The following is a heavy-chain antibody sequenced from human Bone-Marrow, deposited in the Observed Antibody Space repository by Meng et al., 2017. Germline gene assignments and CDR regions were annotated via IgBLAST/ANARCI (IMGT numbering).Heavy chain of an antibody. CDR1: GFTFSSYA. CDR3: SKVNYDLLTGYYNPGPWGYGMDV. Sequence: GESLKISCAASGFTFSSYAMSWVRQAPGKGLEWVSAISGSGGSTYYADSVKGRFTISRDNSKNTLYLQMNSLRDEDTAGYYCSKVNYDLLTGYYNPGPWGYGMDVWGQGTTVTVSS. V-gene: IGHV3-23*01. J-gene: IGHJ6*02. CDR2: ISGSGGST. D-gene: IGHD3-9*01.